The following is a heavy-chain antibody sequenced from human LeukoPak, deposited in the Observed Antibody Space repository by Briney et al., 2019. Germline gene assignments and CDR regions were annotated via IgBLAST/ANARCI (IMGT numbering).Heavy chain of an antibody. CDR1: GFTLSSYA. CDR2: ISHDGSNK. CDR3: ARDEVGATVLDY. D-gene: IGHD1-26*01. J-gene: IGHJ4*02. V-gene: IGHV3-30*04. Sequence: GGSLRLSCAASGFTLSSYAMHWVRQAPGKGLEWVAVISHDGSNKYYADSVKGRFTISRDNSKNTLYLQMNSLRAEDTAVYYCARDEVGATVLDYWGQGTLVTVSS.